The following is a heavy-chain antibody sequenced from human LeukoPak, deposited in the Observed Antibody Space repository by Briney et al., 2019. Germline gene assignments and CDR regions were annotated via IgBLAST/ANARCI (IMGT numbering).Heavy chain of an antibody. V-gene: IGHV3-23*01. Sequence: GGSLRLSCAASGFTFSSYAMSWVRQAPGKGLEWVSAISGSGGSTYYADSVKGRFTISRDNSKNTLYLQMNSLRAEDTAVHYCAKDRGDILTGYTEPRPQSTDAFDIWGQRTMVTVSS. CDR2: ISGSGGST. CDR3: AKDRGDILTGYTEPRPQSTDAFDI. J-gene: IGHJ3*02. CDR1: GFTFSSYA. D-gene: IGHD3-9*01.